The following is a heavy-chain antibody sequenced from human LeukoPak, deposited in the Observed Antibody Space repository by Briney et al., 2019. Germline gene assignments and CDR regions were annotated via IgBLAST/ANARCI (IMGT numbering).Heavy chain of an antibody. CDR2: IYYSGST. CDR3: ARGTWSSSIDY. CDR1: GGSISSGDYY. J-gene: IGHJ4*02. D-gene: IGHD6-6*01. V-gene: IGHV4-30-4*01. Sequence: SETLSLTCTVSGGSISSGDYYWSWIRQPPGKGLAWIGYIYYSGSTYYNPSLKSRLTISGDTSKNQFSLRLSSVTAADTAVYYCARGTWSSSIDYWGQGTLVTVSS.